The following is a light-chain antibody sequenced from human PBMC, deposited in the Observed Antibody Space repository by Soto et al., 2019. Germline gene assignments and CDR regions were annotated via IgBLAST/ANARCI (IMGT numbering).Light chain of an antibody. CDR2: GAS. J-gene: IGKJ5*01. CDR3: QQYGTSPIT. CDR1: QTVSSY. Sequence: NVLTQSPGTLCLSPGERATLSCRASQTVSSYLTWYQQRPGQAPRLLIYGASKRATGIPDRFSGSGSGTDFTLTISRLEPEDFALYYCQQYGTSPITFGQGTRLEIK. V-gene: IGKV3-20*01.